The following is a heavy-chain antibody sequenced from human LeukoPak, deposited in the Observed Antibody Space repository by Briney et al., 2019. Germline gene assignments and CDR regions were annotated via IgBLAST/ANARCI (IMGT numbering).Heavy chain of an antibody. J-gene: IGHJ4*03. V-gene: IGHV4-59*08. CDR1: GGSISRYY. D-gene: IGHD2-2*02. CDR2: IYYSGST. CDR3: ASSLGYCSSTSCYIGYFDY. Sequence: SETLSLTCTVSGGSISRYYWGWIRQPPGKGLEWIGYIYYSGSTNYNPSLKSRVTISVDTSKNQFSLKLSSVTAADTAVYYCASSLGYCSSTSCYIGYFDYWGQGTLVTVSS.